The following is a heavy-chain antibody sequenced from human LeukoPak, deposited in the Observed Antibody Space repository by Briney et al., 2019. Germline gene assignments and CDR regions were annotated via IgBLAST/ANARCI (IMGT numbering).Heavy chain of an antibody. CDR2: IYPGDSDT. V-gene: IGHV5-51*01. J-gene: IGHJ6*03. CDR1: GYSFTSYW. D-gene: IGHD2-2*01. CDR3: ARHSIPYHCSSTSCYYGDYYYMDV. Sequence: GESLRISCKGSGYSFTSYWIGWVRQMPGKGLEWMGIIYPGDSDTRYSPSFQGQVTISADKSISTAYLQWSSLKASDTAMYYCARHSIPYHCSSTSCYYGDYYYMDVWGKGTTVTISS.